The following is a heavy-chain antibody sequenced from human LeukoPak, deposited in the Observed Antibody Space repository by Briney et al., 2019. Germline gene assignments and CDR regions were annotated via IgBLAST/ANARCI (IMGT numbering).Heavy chain of an antibody. CDR1: GFTFSDYY. CDR2: ISSSGSTI. D-gene: IGHD4-11*01. CDR3: VREGGYSDYGWFDS. V-gene: IGHV3-11*04. J-gene: IGHJ5*01. Sequence: GGSLRLSCAASGFTFSDYYMSWIRQAPGKGLEWVSYISSSGSTIYYADSVKGRFTISRDNAKNTLYLQMNSLRAEDTAVYYCVREGGYSDYGWFDSWGQGTLVTVSS.